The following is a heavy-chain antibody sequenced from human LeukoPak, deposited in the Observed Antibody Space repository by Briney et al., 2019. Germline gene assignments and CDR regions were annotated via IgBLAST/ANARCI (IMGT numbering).Heavy chain of an antibody. CDR3: ARGAINDSSGYFLDH. CDR1: RLTLRSNS. J-gene: IGHJ4*02. Sequence: GGSLRLSCVASRLTLRSNSMSWVRQAPGKGLEWVANIRHDGSEKYYVDSVKGRFTISRDNAKNSLFLQMNSLRAEDTAVYYCARGAINDSSGYFLDHWGQGTPVTVSS. V-gene: IGHV3-7*01. CDR2: IRHDGSEK. D-gene: IGHD3-22*01.